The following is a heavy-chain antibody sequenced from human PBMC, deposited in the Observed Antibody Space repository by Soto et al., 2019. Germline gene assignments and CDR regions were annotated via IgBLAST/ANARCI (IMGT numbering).Heavy chain of an antibody. Sequence: EVQLLESGGDLVQPGRSLRLSCAASGFTFSGYAMSWVRQAPGKGLEWVSVIHGGGTSADYADSVKGRFTLSRDTSKNTLYLQMSSLRGEDTSVYYCAKNRGRVTTSGHFDYWGQGTLVTVSS. V-gene: IGHV3-23*01. CDR2: IHGGGTSA. D-gene: IGHD4-17*01. J-gene: IGHJ4*02. CDR1: GFTFSGYA. CDR3: AKNRGRVTTSGHFDY.